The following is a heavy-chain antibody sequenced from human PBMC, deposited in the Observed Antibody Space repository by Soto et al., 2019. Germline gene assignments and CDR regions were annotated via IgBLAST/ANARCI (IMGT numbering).Heavy chain of an antibody. CDR2: INHGGSI. J-gene: IGHJ6*02. D-gene: IGHD6-19*01. CDR1: GGSISSSNW. Sequence: QVQLQESGPGLMKPSGTLSLTCAVSGGSISSSNWWSWVRQPPGKGLEWIGEINHGGSINYNPSLKSRLTISIDKSKNPFSLNLRSVTAADTAVYYCARFRVVAGTDYYGMDVWGQGTTVTVSS. CDR3: ARFRVVAGTDYYGMDV. V-gene: IGHV4-4*02.